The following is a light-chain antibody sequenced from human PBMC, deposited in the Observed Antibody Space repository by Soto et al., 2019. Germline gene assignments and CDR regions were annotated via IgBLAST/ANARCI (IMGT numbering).Light chain of an antibody. Sequence: DIQMTQSPSSVSASVGDGVTITCRASQGISTSLGWYQQKPGKAPKLLIYAASSLQSGAPSRFSGTGSGTDFTLTISSLQPEDFATYYCQQTSSFPLTFGGGTKVEIK. J-gene: IGKJ4*01. V-gene: IGKV1D-12*01. CDR3: QQTSSFPLT. CDR1: QGISTS. CDR2: AAS.